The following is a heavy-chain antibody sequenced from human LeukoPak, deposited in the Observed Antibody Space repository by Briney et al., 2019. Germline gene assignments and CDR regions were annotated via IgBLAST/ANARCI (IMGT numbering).Heavy chain of an antibody. CDR2: ISAYNGNT. J-gene: IGHJ6*03. CDR3: ARLVWNEYEDYYYMDV. Sequence: RASVKVSCKASGYTFTSYGISWVRQAPGQGLEWMGWISAYNGNTNYAQKLRGRVTMTTDTSTSTAYMELRSLRSDDTAVYYCARLVWNEYEDYYYMDVWGEGTTVTVSS. CDR1: GYTFTSYG. D-gene: IGHD1-1*01. V-gene: IGHV1-18*01.